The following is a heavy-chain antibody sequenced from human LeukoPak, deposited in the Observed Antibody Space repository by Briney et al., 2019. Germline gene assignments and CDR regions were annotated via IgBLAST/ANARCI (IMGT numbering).Heavy chain of an antibody. J-gene: IGHJ4*02. CDR2: INPNSGGT. D-gene: IGHD4-17*01. V-gene: IGHV1-2*02. CDR3: ARFYNFYGDYYLDY. Sequence: ASVKVSCKASGYTFSGYYIHWVRQAPGQGLEWMGWINPNSGGTNYAQKFQGRVTMTRDTSMRTAYMELSRLRSDDTAVYYCARFYNFYGDYYLDYWSQGTLVTVSS. CDR1: GYTFSGYY.